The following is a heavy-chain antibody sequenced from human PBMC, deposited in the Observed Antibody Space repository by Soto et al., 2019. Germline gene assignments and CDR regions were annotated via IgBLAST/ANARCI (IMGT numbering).Heavy chain of an antibody. CDR1: GASINSFNW. J-gene: IGHJ4*02. CDR3: AKGGLTWGGF. V-gene: IGHV4-4*02. CDR2: ISHSGST. D-gene: IGHD3-16*01. Sequence: QVQLQESGPGLVKPSGTLSLTCTVSGASINSFNWWSWVRQPPGKGLGWIGEISHSGSTSYNPSLKSRVAISVDMSKTQFSLNLNSVTAADAGVYYCAKGGLTWGGFWGQGTLVTVSS.